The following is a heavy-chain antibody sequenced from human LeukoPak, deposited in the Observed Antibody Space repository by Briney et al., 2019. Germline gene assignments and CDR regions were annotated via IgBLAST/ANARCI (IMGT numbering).Heavy chain of an antibody. CDR1: GFTFSSYW. V-gene: IGHV3-7*01. CDR3: ARREEQLGRGYYYYYYYMDV. D-gene: IGHD6-6*01. CDR2: IKQDGGEK. Sequence: GGSLRLSCAASGFTFSSYWMSWVRQAPGKGLEWVANIKQDGGEKYYVDSVKGRFTISRDNAKNSLYLQMNSLRAEDTAVYYCARREEQLGRGYYYYYYYMDVWGKGTTVTVSS. J-gene: IGHJ6*03.